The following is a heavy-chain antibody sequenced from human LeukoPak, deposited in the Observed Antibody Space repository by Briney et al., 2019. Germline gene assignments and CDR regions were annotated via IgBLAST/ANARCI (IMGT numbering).Heavy chain of an antibody. Sequence: GGSLRLSCAASGFTFRNYGMHWVRQAPGKGLEWVAIIWYDGSDKYYTDSVKGRFTVSRDNSKSTLYLQMNGLRAEDTAIYYCATVRYGSGSYYAESWGQGTLVTVSS. CDR2: IWYDGSDK. J-gene: IGHJ5*02. CDR1: GFTFRNYG. V-gene: IGHV3-33*01. D-gene: IGHD3-10*01. CDR3: ATVRYGSGSYYAES.